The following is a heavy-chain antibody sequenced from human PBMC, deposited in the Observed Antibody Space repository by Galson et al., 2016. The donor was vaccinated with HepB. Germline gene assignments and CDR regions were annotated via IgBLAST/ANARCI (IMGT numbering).Heavy chain of an antibody. CDR2: IGSRSSPI. J-gene: IGHJ4*02. V-gene: IGHV3-48*01. Sequence: SLRLSCAASGFTFSRYDMHWVRQAPGKGLEWVSYIGSRSSPIHYADSVKGRSTISRDNAKNSVYLQMNSLKTEDTAVYYCVTTDSSGYLIDYWGQGILVTVSS. D-gene: IGHD3-22*01. CDR1: GFTFSRYD. CDR3: VTTDSSGYLIDY.